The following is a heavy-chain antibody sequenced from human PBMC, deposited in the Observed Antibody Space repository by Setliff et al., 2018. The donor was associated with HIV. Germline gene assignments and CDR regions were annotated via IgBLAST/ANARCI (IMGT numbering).Heavy chain of an antibody. CDR2: ISPTPPST. V-gene: IGHV3-11*05. D-gene: IGHD3-9*01. CDR1: GFSISDYH. Sequence: GGSLRLSCVASGFSISDYHITWIRQTPERGLEWISSISPTPPSTEYADSMKGRAIISRDNSKNTLYLQMNSLRAEDTAVYYCAKDGAYNIFTGLVAFDYWGQGTLVTVSS. CDR3: AKDGAYNIFTGLVAFDY. J-gene: IGHJ4*02.